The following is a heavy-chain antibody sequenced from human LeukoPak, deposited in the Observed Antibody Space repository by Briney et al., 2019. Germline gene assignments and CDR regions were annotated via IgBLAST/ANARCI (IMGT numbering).Heavy chain of an antibody. J-gene: IGHJ4*02. Sequence: GGSLRLSCAASGFTFSSYAMSWVRQAPGKGLEWVSAISGSGGSTYYADSVKGRFTISRDNSKNTLYLQMNSLRAEDTAVYYCAKDGVTYCGGDCYYDYWGQGTLVTVPS. D-gene: IGHD2-21*02. CDR1: GFTFSSYA. V-gene: IGHV3-23*01. CDR3: AKDGVTYCGGDCYYDY. CDR2: ISGSGGST.